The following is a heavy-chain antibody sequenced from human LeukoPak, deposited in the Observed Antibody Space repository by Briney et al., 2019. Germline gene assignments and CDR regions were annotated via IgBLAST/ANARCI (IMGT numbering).Heavy chain of an antibody. D-gene: IGHD2-2*01. J-gene: IGHJ4*02. CDR1: GFTSSDYY. CDR3: AYIGGVVVVPAARP. V-gene: IGHV3-11*04. CDR2: ISSSGSTI. Sequence: GGSLRLSCATSGFTSSDYYMSWIRQAPGKGLEWVSYISSSGSTIYYADSVKGRFTVSRDNAKNSLYLQMNSLRAEDTAVYYCAYIGGVVVVPAARPWGQGTLVTVSS.